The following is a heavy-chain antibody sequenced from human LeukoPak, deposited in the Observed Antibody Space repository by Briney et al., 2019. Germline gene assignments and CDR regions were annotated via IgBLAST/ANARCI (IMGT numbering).Heavy chain of an antibody. Sequence: GGSLRLFCAASGFTFSSYGMHWVRQAPGKGLEWVAVISYDGSNKYYADSVKGRFTISRDNSKNTLYLQMNSLRAEDTAVYYCANFFGQRLLDYWGQGPLAPVP. D-gene: IGHD6-25*01. CDR2: ISYDGSNK. V-gene: IGHV3-30*18. CDR3: ANFFGQRLLDY. CDR1: GFTFSSYG. J-gene: IGHJ4*02.